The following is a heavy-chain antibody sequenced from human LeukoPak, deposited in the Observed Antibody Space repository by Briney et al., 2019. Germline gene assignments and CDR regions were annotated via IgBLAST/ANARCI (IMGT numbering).Heavy chain of an antibody. V-gene: IGHV3-21*01. Sequence: PGGSLRLSCAASGFTFSSYSMNWVRQAPGKGLEWVSSISSSSSYIYYADSVKGRFTISRDNAKNSLYLQMNSLRAEDTAVYYCARDRETYYDFWCGYPPYYGMDVWGQGTTVTVSS. J-gene: IGHJ6*02. CDR3: ARDRETYYDFWCGYPPYYGMDV. D-gene: IGHD3-3*01. CDR1: GFTFSSYS. CDR2: ISSSSSYI.